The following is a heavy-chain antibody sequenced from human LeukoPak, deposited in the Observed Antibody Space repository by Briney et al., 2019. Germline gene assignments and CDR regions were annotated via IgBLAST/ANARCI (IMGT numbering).Heavy chain of an antibody. J-gene: IGHJ4*02. CDR3: ARNNYDRWYYFDY. CDR1: GGSISNYY. Sequence: SETLSLTCTVSGGSISNYYWSWIRQPPGKGLEWIGYIYYSGITNYNPSLKSRVTISVDTSKNQFSLKLSPVTAADTAVYYCARNNYDRWYYFDYWGQGTLVTVSS. CDR2: IYYSGIT. D-gene: IGHD3-22*01. V-gene: IGHV4-59*01.